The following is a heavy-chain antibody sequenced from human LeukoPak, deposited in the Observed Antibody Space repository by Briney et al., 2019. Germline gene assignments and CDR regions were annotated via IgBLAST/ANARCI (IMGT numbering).Heavy chain of an antibody. J-gene: IGHJ5*02. CDR1: GYNFNGYY. CDR2: INPHSGGT. V-gene: IGHV1-2*02. Sequence: ASVKVSCKTSGYNFNGYYVNWVRQAPGQGLEWMGWINPHSGGTNYAQKFQGRVTMTRDTSISTAYMELSRLRSDDTAVYYCARDNIVVVPAAMGDWFDPWGQGTLVTVSS. D-gene: IGHD2-2*01. CDR3: ARDNIVVVPAAMGDWFDP.